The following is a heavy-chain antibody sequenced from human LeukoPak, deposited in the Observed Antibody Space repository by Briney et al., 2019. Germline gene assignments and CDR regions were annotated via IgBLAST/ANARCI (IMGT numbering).Heavy chain of an antibody. V-gene: IGHV3-74*01. J-gene: IGHJ5*02. CDR1: GFTFSSYW. CDR2: INSDGSST. CDR3: AREIVVVPAAIRGWFDP. D-gene: IGHD2-2*01. Sequence: GGSLRLSCAASGFTFSSYWMHWVRQAPGKGLVWVSRINSDGSSTSYADSVKGRFTISRDNAKNTLYLQMNSLRAEDAAVYYCAREIVVVPAAIRGWFDPWGQGTPVTVSS.